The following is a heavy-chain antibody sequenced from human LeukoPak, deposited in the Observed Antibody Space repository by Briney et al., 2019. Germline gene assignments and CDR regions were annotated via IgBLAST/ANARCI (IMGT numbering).Heavy chain of an antibody. CDR3: ALSAAGTNAFDI. D-gene: IGHD6-13*01. Sequence: ASVKVSCKASGYTFTSYGISWVRQAPGQGLEWMGWISAYNGNTNYAQKLQGRVTMTADTSTSTAYMELRSLRSDDTAVYYCALSAAGTNAFDIWGQGTMVTVSS. CDR1: GYTFTSYG. CDR2: ISAYNGNT. J-gene: IGHJ3*02. V-gene: IGHV1-18*01.